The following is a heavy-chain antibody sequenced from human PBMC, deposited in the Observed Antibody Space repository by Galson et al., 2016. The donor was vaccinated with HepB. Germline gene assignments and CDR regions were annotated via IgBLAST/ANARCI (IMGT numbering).Heavy chain of an antibody. CDR3: VKIDGVNNGWADRQLDH. CDR2: ITGLGGKA. V-gene: IGHV3-23*01. D-gene: IGHD3-10*01. CDR1: GFIFNNFA. J-gene: IGHJ5*02. Sequence: SLRLSCAASGFIFNNFAMNWVRQGPGKGLEWVSSITGLGGKAFYSDSVKGRLTMSRDNSANAVFLQMTSLTPEDTAVYYCVKIDGVNNGWADRQLDHWGQGTQLIVSS.